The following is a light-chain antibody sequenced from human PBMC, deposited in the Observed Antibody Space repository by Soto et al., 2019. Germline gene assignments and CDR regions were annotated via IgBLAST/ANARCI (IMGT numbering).Light chain of an antibody. CDR2: DVS. CDR3: CSYAGSYTYVV. J-gene: IGLJ2*01. Sequence: QSALTQPRSVSGSPGQSVTISCTGTSSDVAAYNYVSWYQQHPGKAPKLLICDVSRRPSGVPDRFSGSKSGNTASLTISGLQAEDEADYYCCSYAGSYTYVVFGGGTKSPS. V-gene: IGLV2-11*01. CDR1: SSDVAAYNY.